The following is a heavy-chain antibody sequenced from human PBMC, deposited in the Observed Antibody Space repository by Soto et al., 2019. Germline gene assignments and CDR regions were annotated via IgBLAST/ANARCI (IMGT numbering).Heavy chain of an antibody. J-gene: IGHJ4*02. CDR2: IYHTGST. CDR3: ARATGTLRSRNCDY. Sequence: SETLSLTCSVSGGSISTVGHYWTWIRQPPGKGLEWIGSIYHTGSTYYSKSLRSRLTMSVATSKSHFSLRLSSVTAADTAVYYCARATGTLRSRNCDYWGQGSLVT. D-gene: IGHD1-1*01. V-gene: IGHV4-31*03. CDR1: GGSISTVGHY.